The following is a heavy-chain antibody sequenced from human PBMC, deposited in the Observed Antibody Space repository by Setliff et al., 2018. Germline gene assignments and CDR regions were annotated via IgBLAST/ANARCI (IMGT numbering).Heavy chain of an antibody. CDR1: GYTFTQYP. CDR2: INTKTAKP. V-gene: IGHV7-4-1*02. Sequence: ASVKVSCKASGYTFTQYPINWVRQAPGQGLEWMGWINTKTAKPTYAQAFRGRLVFSLDTSVSTAYLQITSLKAEDTAVYYCARDTGVRGQENTGYYGGGFAYWGQGTLVTVSS. CDR3: ARDTGVRGQENTGYYGGGFAY. D-gene: IGHD2-8*02. J-gene: IGHJ4*02.